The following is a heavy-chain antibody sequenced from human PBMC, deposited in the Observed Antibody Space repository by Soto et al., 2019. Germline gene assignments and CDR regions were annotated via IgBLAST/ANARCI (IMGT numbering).Heavy chain of an antibody. J-gene: IGHJ3*02. V-gene: IGHV1-69*13. CDR3: AALKRSYGAFDI. CDR1: GGTFSSYA. Sequence: ASVKVSCKASGGTFSSYAISWVRQAPGQGLEWMGGIIPIFGTANYAQKFQGRVTITADESTSTAYMELSSLRSEDTAVYYCAALKRSYGAFDIWGQGTMVTVSS. CDR2: IIPIFGTA. D-gene: IGHD5-18*01.